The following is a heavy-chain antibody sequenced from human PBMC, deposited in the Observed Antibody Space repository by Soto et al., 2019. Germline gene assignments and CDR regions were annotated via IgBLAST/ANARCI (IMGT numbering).Heavy chain of an antibody. CDR1: GFSFSSYG. Sequence: QVQLAESGGGVVQRGRSLRLSCEASGFSFSSYGMYWVRQAPGKGLEWVAVISYDGSNKNYADSVKGRFTISRDNSKNTLYLQMDTLRAEETAVYYCARDQGSCYDYWGQGTLVTVSS. V-gene: IGHV3-30-3*01. CDR2: ISYDGSNK. D-gene: IGHD2-2*01. CDR3: ARDQGSCYDY. J-gene: IGHJ4*02.